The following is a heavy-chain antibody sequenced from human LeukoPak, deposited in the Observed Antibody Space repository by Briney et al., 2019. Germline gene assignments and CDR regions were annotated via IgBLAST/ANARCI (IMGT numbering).Heavy chain of an antibody. CDR2: IWYDGSNK. CDR1: GFTFSSYG. CDR3: AREGFTVTHSPGRYYYYMDV. V-gene: IGHV3-33*01. J-gene: IGHJ6*03. Sequence: GGSLRLSCAASGFTFSSYGMHWVRQAPGKGLEWVAVIWYDGSNKYYADSVKGRFTISRDNSKNTLYLQMNSLRAEDTAVYYCAREGFTVTHSPGRYYYYMDVWGKGTTVTVSS. D-gene: IGHD4-17*01.